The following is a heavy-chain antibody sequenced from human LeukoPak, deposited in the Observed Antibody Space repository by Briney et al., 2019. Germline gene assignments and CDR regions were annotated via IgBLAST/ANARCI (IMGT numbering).Heavy chain of an antibody. CDR2: IYYSGST. D-gene: IGHD1-26*01. CDR3: ACSIVGATSSDFDY. CDR1: GGSFSGYY. V-gene: IGHV4-59*01. J-gene: IGHJ4*02. Sequence: PSETLSLTCAVYGGSFSGYYWSWIRQPPGKGLEWIGYIYYSGSTNYNPSLRSRVTISVDTSKNQFSLKLSSVTAADTAVYYCACSIVGATSSDFDYWGQGTLVTVSP.